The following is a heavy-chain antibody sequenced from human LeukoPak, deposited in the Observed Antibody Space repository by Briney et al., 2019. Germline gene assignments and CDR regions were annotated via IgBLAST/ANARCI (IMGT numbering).Heavy chain of an antibody. CDR1: GYSISSGYY. CDR2: IYHSGST. Sequence: PSETLSLTCVVSGYSISSGYYWGWSRQPPGKGVEWIGSIYHSGSTYYNPSLKSRVTISVDTSKTQFSLKLSSVTAADTAVYYCARESRVHYYMDVWGKGTTVTVSS. J-gene: IGHJ6*03. D-gene: IGHD1-1*01. CDR3: ARESRVHYYMDV. V-gene: IGHV4-38-2*02.